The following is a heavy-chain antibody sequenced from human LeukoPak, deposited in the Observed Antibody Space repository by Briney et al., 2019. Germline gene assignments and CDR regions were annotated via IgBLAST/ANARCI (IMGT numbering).Heavy chain of an antibody. CDR1: GGSITFYY. Sequence: SETLSLTCSVSGGSITFYYWNWIRKPAGKGLEWIGRIHTSGTTNYNPPLKSRVTMSIDTSQKKFSLNLTSVTAADTAVYYCASSSWKKTFDYWGQGALVTVSS. J-gene: IGHJ4*02. CDR2: IHTSGTT. V-gene: IGHV4-4*07. D-gene: IGHD1-1*01. CDR3: ASSSWKKTFDY.